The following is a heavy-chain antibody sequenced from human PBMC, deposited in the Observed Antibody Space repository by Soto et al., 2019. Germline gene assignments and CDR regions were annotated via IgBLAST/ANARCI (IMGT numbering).Heavy chain of an antibody. J-gene: IGHJ4*02. V-gene: IGHV1-2*02. CDR3: AKVISTIGSKQWLAQTKHQALDY. D-gene: IGHD6-19*01. CDR1: GYNFNGYY. CDR2: MNPNTGGA. Sequence: ASVKVSCKSSGYNFNGYYIHWVRQALGQGLEWMGWMNPNTGGANYAQKLQGKVIMTTDTSISTAYLELRSLTSDDTAVYYCAKVISTIGSKQWLAQTKHQALDYWGQGTLVTVSS.